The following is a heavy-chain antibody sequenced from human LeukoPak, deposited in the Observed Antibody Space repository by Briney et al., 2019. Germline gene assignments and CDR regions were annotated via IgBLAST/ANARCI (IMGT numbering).Heavy chain of an antibody. CDR1: GGSISSYY. CDR3: AIYSNSWYDY. D-gene: IGHD6-13*01. J-gene: IGHJ4*02. Sequence: PSETLSLTCTVSGGSISSYYWSWIRQPPGKALEWIGYISYSGSTNYNPSLKSRVTMSSDTSKNQFSLKLSSVTAADTAVYYCAIYSNSWYDYWGQGTLVTVSS. CDR2: ISYSGST. V-gene: IGHV4-59*01.